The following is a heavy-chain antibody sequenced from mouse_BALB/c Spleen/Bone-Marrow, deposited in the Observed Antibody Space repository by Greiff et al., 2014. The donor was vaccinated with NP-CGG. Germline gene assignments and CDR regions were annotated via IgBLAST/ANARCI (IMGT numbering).Heavy chain of an antibody. Sequence: VKLMESGAELAKPGASVKMSCKASGYTLTSYWMHWVKQRPGQGLEWIGYINPSTTYSAYNQKFKDKAALTADKSSSTAYMQLSSLTSEDSAVYYCALYYRYDYFDYWGQGTTLTVSS. CDR3: ALYYRYDYFDY. D-gene: IGHD2-14*01. J-gene: IGHJ2*01. CDR2: INPSTTYS. V-gene: IGHV1-7*01. CDR1: GYTLTSYW.